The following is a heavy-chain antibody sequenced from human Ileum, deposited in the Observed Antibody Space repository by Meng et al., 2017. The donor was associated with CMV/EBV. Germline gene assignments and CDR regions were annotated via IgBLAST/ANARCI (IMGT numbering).Heavy chain of an antibody. CDR1: GFSFISAW. CDR2: VKSKTSGGTS. Sequence: GESLKISCAASGFSFISAWITWVRQAPGKGLEWVGRVKSKTSGGTSDFAAPMEGRFTISRDDSENMVYLQMNSLKSEDTAVYYCSVDISEAGDGELDYWGQGTLVTVSS. CDR3: SVDISEAGDGELDY. V-gene: IGHV3-15*01. D-gene: IGHD6-13*01. J-gene: IGHJ4*02.